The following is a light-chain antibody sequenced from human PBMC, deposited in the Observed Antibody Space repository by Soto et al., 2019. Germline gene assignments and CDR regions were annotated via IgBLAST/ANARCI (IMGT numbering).Light chain of an antibody. Sequence: IVLTQSPGTLSLSRGERATLSCRASQSVGSNYLAWYQQRPGQAPRLLIYGASSRATGIPDRFSGSGSGTDFTLTITRLEPEVSGMYYCQKYGNSPRTFGQGTKVEIK. CDR2: GAS. CDR3: QKYGNSPRT. J-gene: IGKJ1*01. V-gene: IGKV3-20*01. CDR1: QSVGSNY.